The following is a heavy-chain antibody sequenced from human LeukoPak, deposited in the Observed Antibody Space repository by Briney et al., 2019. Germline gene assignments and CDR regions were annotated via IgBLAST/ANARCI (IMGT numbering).Heavy chain of an antibody. V-gene: IGHV4-59*08. J-gene: IGHJ6*03. CDR3: ARVHYYYYYMDV. Sequence: SETLSLTCTVSGGSISSYYWSWIRQPPGKGLEWIGYIYYSGSTNYDPSLKSRVSISVDTSKNQLSLKLSSVTAADTAMYYCARVHYYYYYMDVWGKGTTITISS. CDR1: GGSISSYY. CDR2: IYYSGST.